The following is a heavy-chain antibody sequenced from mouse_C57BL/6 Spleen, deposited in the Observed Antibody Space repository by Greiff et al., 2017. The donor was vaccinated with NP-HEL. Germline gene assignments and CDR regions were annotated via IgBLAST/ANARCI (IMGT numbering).Heavy chain of an antibody. CDR3: ARYEDDYAWFAY. D-gene: IGHD2-4*01. J-gene: IGHJ3*01. CDR2: IDPSDSYT. Sequence: QVQLQQSGAELVMPGASVKLSCKASGYTFTSYWMHWVKQRPGQGLEWIGEIDPSDSYTNYNQKFKGKSTLTVDKSSSTAYMQLSSLTSEDSAVYYCARYEDDYAWFAYWGQGTLVTVSA. CDR1: GYTFTSYW. V-gene: IGHV1-69*01.